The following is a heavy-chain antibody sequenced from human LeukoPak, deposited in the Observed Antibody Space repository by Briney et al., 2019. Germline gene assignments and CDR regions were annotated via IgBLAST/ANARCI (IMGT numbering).Heavy chain of an antibody. CDR3: ARVPYDYVWGSYGGDYYFDY. J-gene: IGHJ4*02. D-gene: IGHD3-16*01. V-gene: IGHV3-48*03. Sequence: GGSLRLSCAASGFTFSSYEMNWVRQAPGKGLEWVSYISSSGSTIYYADSMEGRFTISRDNAKNSLYLQMNSLRAEDTAVYYCARVPYDYVWGSYGGDYYFDYWGQGTLVTVSS. CDR1: GFTFSSYE. CDR2: ISSSGSTI.